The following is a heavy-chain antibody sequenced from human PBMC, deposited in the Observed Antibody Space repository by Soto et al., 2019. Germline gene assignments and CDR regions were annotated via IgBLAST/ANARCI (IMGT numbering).Heavy chain of an antibody. Sequence: GGSLRLSCAASGFTFSSYAMSWVRQAPGKGLEWVSAISGSGGSTYYADSVKGRFTISRDNSKNTLYLQMNSLRAEDTAVYYCAKTARSGQYYYDSRATFYYYYGMDVWGQGTTVTVSS. D-gene: IGHD3-22*01. J-gene: IGHJ6*02. CDR3: AKTARSGQYYYDSRATFYYYYGMDV. CDR1: GFTFSSYA. V-gene: IGHV3-23*01. CDR2: ISGSGGST.